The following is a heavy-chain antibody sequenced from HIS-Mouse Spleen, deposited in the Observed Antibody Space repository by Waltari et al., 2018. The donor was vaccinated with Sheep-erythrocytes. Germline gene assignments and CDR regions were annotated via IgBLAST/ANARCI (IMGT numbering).Heavy chain of an antibody. V-gene: IGHV3-21*01. D-gene: IGHD1-26*01. Sequence: EVQLVESGGGLVKPGGSLRLSCAASGFTFSSYSMNWVRQAPGKGREWVSSISSSSSYIYYADAVKGRFTISRDNAKNSLYLQMNSRRAEDTAVYYCARVASGATFDYWGQGTLVTVSS. J-gene: IGHJ4*02. CDR1: GFTFSSYS. CDR3: ARVASGATFDY. CDR2: ISSSSSYI.